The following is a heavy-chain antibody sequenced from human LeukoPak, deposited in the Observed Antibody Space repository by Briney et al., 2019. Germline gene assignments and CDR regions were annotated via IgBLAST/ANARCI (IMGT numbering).Heavy chain of an antibody. Sequence: GWSLRLSCVASGFAFSNFGMNWVRQAPGKGLEWLGFIRYDGSNKYYADSVKGRFTISRDNSKNTLYLQMNSLRAEDTAVYYCAKDLMRSGGSCGYWGQGTLVTVSS. CDR3: AKDLMRSGGSCGY. CDR1: GFAFSNFG. CDR2: IRYDGSNK. D-gene: IGHD2-15*01. V-gene: IGHV3-30*02. J-gene: IGHJ4*02.